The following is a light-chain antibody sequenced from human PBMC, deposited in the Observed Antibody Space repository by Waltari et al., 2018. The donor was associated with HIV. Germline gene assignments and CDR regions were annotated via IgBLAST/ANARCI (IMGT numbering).Light chain of an antibody. CDR3: SSSAGSRV. CDR1: SSDVGSYNL. CDR2: EVS. V-gene: IGLV2-23*02. J-gene: IGLJ3*02. Sequence: QSALTPPAPVSGSPGQSNPISCTGTSSDVGSYNLVPWYQQHPGKAPKLMIYEVSKRPSVVSNRFSGSKSGNTASLTISGHHADDAAYYYCSSSAGSRVFGGGTKLTVL.